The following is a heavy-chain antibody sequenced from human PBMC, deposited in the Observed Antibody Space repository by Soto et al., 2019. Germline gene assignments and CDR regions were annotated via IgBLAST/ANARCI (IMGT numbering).Heavy chain of an antibody. V-gene: IGHV1-46*01. J-gene: IGHJ6*02. CDR3: AKVGEDGRRPHLALYYFGMDV. CDR1: GYDVTRYY. Sequence: ASVKVSCKASGYDVTRYYIHWVRQGPGQGLEWMGIINPTGGGRTKYAQKFQGRVTVTSDRSTSTVYMELTSLRSDDTAVYYCAKVGEDGRRPHLALYYFGMDVWGQGTTVTVSS. CDR2: INPTGGGRT. D-gene: IGHD3-10*01.